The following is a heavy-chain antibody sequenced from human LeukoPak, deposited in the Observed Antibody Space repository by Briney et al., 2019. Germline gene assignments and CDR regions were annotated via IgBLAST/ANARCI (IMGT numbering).Heavy chain of an antibody. J-gene: IGHJ4*02. D-gene: IGHD3-10*01. CDR1: GYTFTSYG. CDR2: INPNSGGT. Sequence: ASVKVSCKASGYTFTSYGISWVRQAPGQGLEWMGWINPNSGGTNYAQKFQGRVTMTRDTSISTAYMDLSRLKSDDTALYYCARPLFPSAVINFDYWGQGTLVTVSS. V-gene: IGHV1-2*02. CDR3: ARPLFPSAVINFDY.